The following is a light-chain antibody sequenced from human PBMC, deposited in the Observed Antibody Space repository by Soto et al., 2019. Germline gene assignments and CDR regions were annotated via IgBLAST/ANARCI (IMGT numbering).Light chain of an antibody. J-gene: IGKJ1*01. CDR1: QGISNY. CDR2: AAS. CDR3: QKYNSALWT. Sequence: IQMTQTPSTLSASVGDIVTITCRASQGISNYLAWYQQKPGKVPKLLIYAASTLQSGVPSRFSGSGSGTDFTLTISSLQPEDVATYYCQKYNSALWTLGQGTKVDIK. V-gene: IGKV1-27*01.